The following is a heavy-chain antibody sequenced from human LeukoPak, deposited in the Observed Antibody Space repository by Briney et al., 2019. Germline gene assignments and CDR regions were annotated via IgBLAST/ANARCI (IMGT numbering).Heavy chain of an antibody. CDR3: ARHGAAGVVTRFDY. CDR2: IYYSGST. V-gene: IGHV4-59*08. Sequence: PSETLSLTCTVSGGSISSYYWSWIRQPPGKGVEWIGYIYYSGSTNYNPSLKSRVTISVDTSKNQFSLKLSSVTAADTAVYYCARHGAAGVVTRFDYWGQGTLVTVSS. CDR1: GGSISSYY. D-gene: IGHD3-3*01. J-gene: IGHJ4*02.